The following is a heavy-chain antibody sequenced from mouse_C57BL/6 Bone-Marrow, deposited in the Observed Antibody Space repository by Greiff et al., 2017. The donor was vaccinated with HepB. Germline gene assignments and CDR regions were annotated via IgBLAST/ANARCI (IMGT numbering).Heavy chain of an antibody. CDR1: GYTFTDYY. D-gene: IGHD2-4*01. J-gene: IGHJ3*01. CDR3: AHDYDVGAWFAY. CDR2: INPNNGGT. V-gene: IGHV1-26*01. Sequence: EVKLMESGPELVKPGASVKISCKASGYTFTDYYMNWVKQSHGKSLEWIGDINPNNGGTSYNQKFKGKATLTVDKSSSTAYMELRSLTSEDSAVYYCAHDYDVGAWFAYWGQGTLVTVSA.